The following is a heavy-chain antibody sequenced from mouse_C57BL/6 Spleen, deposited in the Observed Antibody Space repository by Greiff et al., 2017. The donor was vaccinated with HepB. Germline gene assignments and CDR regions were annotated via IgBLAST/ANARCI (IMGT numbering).Heavy chain of an antibody. CDR2: IYPSDSET. CDR3: ARDYSNYLDY. CDR1: GYTFTSYW. D-gene: IGHD2-5*01. V-gene: IGHV1-61*01. Sequence: QVQLQQPGAELVRPGSSVKLSCKAYGYTFTSYWMDWVKQRPGQGLEWIGNIYPSDSETHYNQKFKDKATLTVDKYSSTAYMQLSSLTSEDSAVYYCARDYSNYLDYWGQGTTLTVSS. J-gene: IGHJ2*01.